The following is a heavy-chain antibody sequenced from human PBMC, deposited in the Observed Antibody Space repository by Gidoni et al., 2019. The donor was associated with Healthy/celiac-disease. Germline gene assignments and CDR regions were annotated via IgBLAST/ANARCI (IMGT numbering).Heavy chain of an antibody. Sequence: QVQLVQSGAEVKKPGSSVTVSCKVSGGTFSSYAISWVRQAPGQGLEWMGGIIPIFGTANYAQKFQGRVTITADEATSTAYMELSSLRSEDTAVYYCAAGQMDSSGWYRPAGYGMDVWGQGTTVTVSS. CDR2: IIPIFGTA. CDR1: GGTFSSYA. V-gene: IGHV1-69*01. D-gene: IGHD6-19*01. J-gene: IGHJ6*02. CDR3: AAGQMDSSGWYRPAGYGMDV.